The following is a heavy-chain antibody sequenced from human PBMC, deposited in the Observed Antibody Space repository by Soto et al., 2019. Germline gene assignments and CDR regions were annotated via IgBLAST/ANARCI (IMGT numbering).Heavy chain of an antibody. Sequence: QVQLQESGPGLVKPSQTLSLTCTVSGGSITSDDYSWRWVRRPPGEGREWIGYISGSGSSYFKPALRSRLILSLDTSMNRFSLNLSAVRPADTAVYYCARYYKSAAGDWFHSWGQGNLVTVSS. D-gene: IGHD3-10*01. V-gene: IGHV4-30-4*01. J-gene: IGHJ5*01. CDR3: ARYYKSAAGDWFHS. CDR1: GGSITSDDYS. CDR2: ISGSGSS.